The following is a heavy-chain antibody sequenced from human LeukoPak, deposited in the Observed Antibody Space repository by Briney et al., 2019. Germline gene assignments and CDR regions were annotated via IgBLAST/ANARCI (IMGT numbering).Heavy chain of an antibody. CDR1: GFPFNNYA. CDR3: AKSYTYGWASYYNHYDY. V-gene: IGHV3-23*01. D-gene: IGHD3-10*01. J-gene: IGHJ4*02. CDR2: ISSSDVNT. Sequence: PWGALGLSWAASGFPFNNYAMKGVRQAPGKGLEWISSISSSDVNTYYADSGKGRFSISRDNSENPLYLQMNSLRVEDTAVYYCAKSYTYGWASYYNHYDYWGQGTLVTVSS.